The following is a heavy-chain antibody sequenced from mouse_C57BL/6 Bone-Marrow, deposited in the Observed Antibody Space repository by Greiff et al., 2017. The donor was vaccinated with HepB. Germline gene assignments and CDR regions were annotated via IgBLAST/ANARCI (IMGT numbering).Heavy chain of an antibody. V-gene: IGHV5-16*01. CDR2: INYDGSST. D-gene: IGHD2-3*01. CDR3: ARGGDGYSFDY. J-gene: IGHJ2*01. CDR1: GFTFSDYY. Sequence: EVMLVESEGGLVQPGSSMKLSCTASGFTFSDYYMAWVRQVPEKGLEWVANINYDGSSTYYLDSLKSRFIISRDNAKNILYLQMSSLKSEDTATYYCARGGDGYSFDYWGQGTTLTVSS.